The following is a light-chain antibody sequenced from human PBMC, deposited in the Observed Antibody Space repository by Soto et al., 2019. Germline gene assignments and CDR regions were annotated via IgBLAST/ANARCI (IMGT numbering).Light chain of an antibody. V-gene: IGKV1-27*01. CDR2: AAS. CDR1: QGISNY. J-gene: IGKJ4*01. CDR3: QKYNSAPLT. Sequence: DIQMTQSPSSLSASVGDRVTITCRAGQGISNYLAWYQQKPGKVPKLLIYAASTLQSGVPSRFSGSGSGTXXXXXIXXXXXEXVATYYCQKYNSAPLTFGGGTKVEIK.